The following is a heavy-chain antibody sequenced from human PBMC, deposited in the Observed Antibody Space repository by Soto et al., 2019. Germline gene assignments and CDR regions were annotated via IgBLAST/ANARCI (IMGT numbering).Heavy chain of an antibody. CDR2: IYYSGST. Sequence: PSETLSLTCTVSGGSIGSSSYYWGWIRQPPGKGLEWIGSIYYSGSTYYNPSLKSRVTISVDTSKNQFSLKLSSVTAADTAVYYCARQPTAAELRFLEWLSIQTYYYYGMDVWGQGTTVTVSS. D-gene: IGHD3-3*01. CDR1: GGSIGSSSYY. CDR3: ARQPTAAELRFLEWLSIQTYYYYGMDV. V-gene: IGHV4-39*01. J-gene: IGHJ6*02.